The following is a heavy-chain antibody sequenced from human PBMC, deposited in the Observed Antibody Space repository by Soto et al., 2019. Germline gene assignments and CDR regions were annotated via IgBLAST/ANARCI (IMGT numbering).Heavy chain of an antibody. Sequence: ASVKVSCQASGYTFTSYDLNWVRQATGQGLAGMGGMNPNSGNTGYAQKFQGRVTMTRNNSISTAYMELSSLRSEDTAVYYCARVRSRDTAMVRIRKSYYYYGMDVWGQGTTVTV. D-gene: IGHD5-18*01. V-gene: IGHV1-8*01. CDR2: MNPNSGNT. CDR3: ARVRSRDTAMVRIRKSYYYYGMDV. J-gene: IGHJ6*02. CDR1: GYTFTSYD.